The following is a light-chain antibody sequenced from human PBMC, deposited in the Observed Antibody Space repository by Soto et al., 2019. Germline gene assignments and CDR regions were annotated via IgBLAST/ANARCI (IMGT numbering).Light chain of an antibody. J-gene: IGLJ1*01. CDR2: EVS. CDR1: STDVGGYNY. Sequence: SALTQPASVSGSPGQSITISCTGSSTDVGGYNYVCWYQQHPGKAPKVMIYEVSNRPSGVSNRFSGSKSGNTASLTISGLQAEDEADYYCSSYTSSSTYVFGTGTKVTVL. V-gene: IGLV2-14*01. CDR3: SSYTSSSTYV.